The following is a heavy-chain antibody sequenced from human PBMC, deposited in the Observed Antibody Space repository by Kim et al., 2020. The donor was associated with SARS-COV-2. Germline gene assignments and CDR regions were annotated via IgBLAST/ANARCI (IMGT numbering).Heavy chain of an antibody. D-gene: IGHD4-17*01. CDR3: ARDALTTVTTGGVWYFDL. V-gene: IGHV4-59*13. CDR1: GGSISSYY. Sequence: SETLSLTCTVSGGSISSYYWSWIRQPPGKGLEWIGYIYYSGSTNYNPSLKSRVTISVDTSKNQFSRKLSSVTAADTAVYYCARDALTTVTTGGVWYFDLWGRGTLVIVSS. J-gene: IGHJ2*01. CDR2: IYYSGST.